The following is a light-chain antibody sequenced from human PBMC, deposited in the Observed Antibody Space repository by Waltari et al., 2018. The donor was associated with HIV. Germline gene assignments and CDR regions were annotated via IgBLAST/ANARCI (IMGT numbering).Light chain of an antibody. CDR1: NIGSKS. Sequence: SYVLTQPPSVSVAPGKTARITCGGTNIGSKSVHWYQQKAGTAPVLVIYDDSDRPSGIPERVSGSNSGNTATLTISRVEAGDEADYYCHVWDSGSDHVVFGGGTKLTVL. J-gene: IGLJ2*01. CDR3: HVWDSGSDHVV. CDR2: DDS. V-gene: IGLV3-21*04.